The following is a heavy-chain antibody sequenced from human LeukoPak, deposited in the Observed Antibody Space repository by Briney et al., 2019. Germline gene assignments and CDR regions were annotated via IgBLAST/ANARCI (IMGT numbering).Heavy chain of an antibody. CDR2: IIPIFGTA. J-gene: IGHJ3*02. V-gene: IGHV1-69*05. CDR3: ARDLYSPGAFDI. CDR1: GGTFSSYA. Sequence: SVKVSCKASGGTFSSYAISWVRQAPGQGLEWMGRIIPIFGTANYAQKFQGRVTITTDESTSTAYMELSSLRPEDTAVYYCARDLYSPGAFDIWGQGTMVTVSS. D-gene: IGHD2-15*01.